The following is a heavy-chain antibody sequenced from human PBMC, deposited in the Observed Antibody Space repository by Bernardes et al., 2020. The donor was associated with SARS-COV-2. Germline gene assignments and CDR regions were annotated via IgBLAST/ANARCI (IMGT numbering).Heavy chain of an antibody. Sequence: SETLSLTCTVSGASVSSYYWSWIRQSAGKGLEWIGRIYISGTTNYNPSLKSRDTMSIDTSKNQFSLNLNSVTAADTAVYYCARDVYYDNSWGSYRYSWFDAWGQGTLVTVSS. CDR1: GASVSSYY. D-gene: IGHD3-16*02. CDR2: IYISGTT. V-gene: IGHV4-4*07. J-gene: IGHJ5*02. CDR3: ARDVYYDNSWGSYRYSWFDA.